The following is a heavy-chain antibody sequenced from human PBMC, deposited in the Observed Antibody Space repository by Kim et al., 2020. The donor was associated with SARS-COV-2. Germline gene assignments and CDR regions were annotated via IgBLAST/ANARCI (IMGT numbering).Heavy chain of an antibody. J-gene: IGHJ4*01. CDR3: AKPSSYGDY. Sequence: GGSLRLSCAASGFTFNTYALAWVRQAPDKGLEWVSTISASGGDTYYPDSVKGRFTVSRDNSKNTLYLQMDSLRAEDTALYYCAKPSSYGDY. CDR1: GFTFNTYA. D-gene: IGHD3-16*01. CDR2: ISASGGDT. V-gene: IGHV3-23*01.